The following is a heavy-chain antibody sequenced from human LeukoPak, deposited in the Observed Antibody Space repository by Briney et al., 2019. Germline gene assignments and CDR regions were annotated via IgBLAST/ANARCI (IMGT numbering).Heavy chain of an antibody. CDR1: GFTFSSYA. D-gene: IGHD3-10*01. Sequence: GGSLRLSCAASGFTFSSYAMSWVRQAPGKGLEWVSAISGSGGSTYYADSVKGRFTISRDNSKNTLYLQMNSLRAEDTAVYYCAKSPRFRGGQDPQSTEGEYWGQGTLVTVSS. J-gene: IGHJ4*02. CDR3: AKSPRFRGGQDPQSTEGEY. V-gene: IGHV3-23*01. CDR2: ISGSGGST.